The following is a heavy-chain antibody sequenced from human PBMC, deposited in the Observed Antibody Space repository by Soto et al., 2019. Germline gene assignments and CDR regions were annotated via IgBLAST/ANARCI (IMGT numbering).Heavy chain of an antibody. Sequence: LSLTCTVSGGSISSGDYYWSWIRQPPGKGLEWIGYIYYSGSTYYNPSLKSRVTISVDTSKNQFSLKLSSVTAADTAVYYCATESGSTYGYFDHWGQGTQVTVSS. CDR3: ATESGSTYGYFDH. CDR1: GGSISSGDYY. V-gene: IGHV4-30-4*01. D-gene: IGHD5-18*01. CDR2: IYYSGST. J-gene: IGHJ4*02.